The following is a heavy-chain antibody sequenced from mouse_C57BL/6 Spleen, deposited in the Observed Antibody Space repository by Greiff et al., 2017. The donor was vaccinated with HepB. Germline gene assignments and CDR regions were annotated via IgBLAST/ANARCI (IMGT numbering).Heavy chain of an antibody. CDR1: GYSFTGYY. J-gene: IGHJ1*03. CDR2: INPSTGGT. Sequence: QLQQSGPELVKPGASVKISCKASGYSFTGYYMNWVKQSPEKSLEWIGEINPSTGGTTYNQKFKAKATLTVDKSSSTAYMQLKSLTSEDSAVYYCARWTDWYFDVWGTGTTVTVSS. V-gene: IGHV1-42*01. CDR3: ARWTDWYFDV.